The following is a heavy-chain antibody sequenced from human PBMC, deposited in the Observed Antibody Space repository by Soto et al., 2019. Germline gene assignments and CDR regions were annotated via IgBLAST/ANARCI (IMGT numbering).Heavy chain of an antibody. CDR3: ARDPRELANYYYYGMAV. J-gene: IGHJ6*02. CDR2: INPSGGST. V-gene: IGHV1-46*01. CDR1: GYTFTSYY. D-gene: IGHD3-10*01. Sequence: ASVKVSCKASGYTFTSYYMHWVRQAPGQGLEWMGIINPSGGSTSYAQKFQGRVTMTRDTSTSTVYMELSSLRSEDTAVYYCARDPRELANYYYYGMAVWGQGTTVTVSS.